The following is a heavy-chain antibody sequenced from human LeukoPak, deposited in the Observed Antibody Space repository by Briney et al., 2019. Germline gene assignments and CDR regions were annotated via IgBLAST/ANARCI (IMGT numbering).Heavy chain of an antibody. CDR2: IKSDGTTT. Sequence: GGSLRLSCAASGFTFSNYGMQWARQVSGKGLVWVSRIKSDGTTTGHADFVKGRFTISRDNAKNTLYLQMNSLRAEDTAVYYCAREWGMDVWGQGTTVTVSS. CDR3: AREWGMDV. V-gene: IGHV3-74*01. J-gene: IGHJ6*02. CDR1: GFTFSNYG.